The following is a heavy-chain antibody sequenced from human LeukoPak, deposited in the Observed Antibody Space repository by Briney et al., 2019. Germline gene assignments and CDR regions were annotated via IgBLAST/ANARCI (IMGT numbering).Heavy chain of an antibody. D-gene: IGHD6-19*01. CDR3: ARDLFVRDSSGWFL. CDR2: IIPILGIA. Sequence: SVKVSCKASGGTFSSYAISWVRQAPGQGLEWMGRIIPILGIANYAQKFRGRVTITADKSTSTAYMELSSLRSEDTAVYYCARDLFVRDSSGWFLWGQGTLVTVSS. V-gene: IGHV1-69*04. J-gene: IGHJ4*02. CDR1: GGTFSSYA.